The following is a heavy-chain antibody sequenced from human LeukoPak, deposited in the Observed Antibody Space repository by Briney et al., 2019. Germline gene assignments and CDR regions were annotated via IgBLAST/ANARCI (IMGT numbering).Heavy chain of an antibody. J-gene: IGHJ4*02. CDR2: ISVSGTTM. D-gene: IGHD6-13*01. V-gene: IGHV3-11*04. Sequence: GGSLRLSCATSGFTFTDYYMTWIRQAPGKGLEWISYISVSGTTMYYADSVKGRFTISRDNAKNSLYLQMNSLRAEDTAVYYCARDPSGIAAAGYFDYWGQGTLVTVSS. CDR3: ARDPSGIAAAGYFDY. CDR1: GFTFTDYY.